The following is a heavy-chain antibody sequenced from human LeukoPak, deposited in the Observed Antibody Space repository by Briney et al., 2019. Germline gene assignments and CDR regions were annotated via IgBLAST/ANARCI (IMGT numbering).Heavy chain of an antibody. CDR2: ISDGGGST. D-gene: IGHD6-19*01. CDR1: GFTFSSYA. V-gene: IGHV3-23*01. CDR3: AKDGTRSSGWYYFNF. J-gene: IGHJ4*02. Sequence: GGSLRLSCAASGFTFSSYAMTWVRQAPGKGLEWVSAISDGGGSTYYADSVKGRFTISRDNSRNTLYLQMNSLRAEDTAIYYCAKDGTRSSGWYYFNFWGQGTLVTASS.